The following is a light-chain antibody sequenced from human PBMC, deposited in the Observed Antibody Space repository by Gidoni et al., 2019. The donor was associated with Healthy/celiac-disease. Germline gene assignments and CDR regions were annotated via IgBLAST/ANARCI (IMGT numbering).Light chain of an antibody. CDR1: QSISSY. J-gene: IGKJ1*01. V-gene: IGKV1-39*01. Sequence: DTQMTQSPSSLYASVGDRVTITCRASQSISSYLNWYQQQPGKAPKLLIYAASSLHSGVPARFSGGCSGTYFTLTSSLLPPDYFATYYCQRSYRGVTFGQGTKVEIK. CDR3: QRSYRGVT. CDR2: AAS.